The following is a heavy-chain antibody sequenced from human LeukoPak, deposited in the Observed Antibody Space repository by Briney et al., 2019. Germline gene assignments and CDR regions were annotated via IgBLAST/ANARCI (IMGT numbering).Heavy chain of an antibody. D-gene: IGHD3-22*01. CDR3: ARHHLYDSSGDGRYYFDY. Sequence: RSSETLSLTCGVSGYSISSGYHWGWIRQPTGKGLEWIGSMSHSGSTYYNPSLKSRVTISVDTSKNQFSVKLSSVTAADTAVYYCARHHLYDSSGDGRYYFDYWGQGTLVTVSS. J-gene: IGHJ4*02. CDR2: MSHSGST. V-gene: IGHV4-38-2*01. CDR1: GYSISSGYH.